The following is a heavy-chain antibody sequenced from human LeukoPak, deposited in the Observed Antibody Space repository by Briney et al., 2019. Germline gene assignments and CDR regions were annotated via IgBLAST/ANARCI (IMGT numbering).Heavy chain of an antibody. J-gene: IGHJ3*02. Sequence: GGSLRLSCAASGFTFSSYSMNWVRQAPGKGLEWVSYISSSSSYISYADSVKGRFTISRDNAKNSLYLQMNSLRVEDTAVYYCARGDSTGAFDIWGQGTMVTVSS. CDR3: ARGDSTGAFDI. CDR2: ISSSSSYI. V-gene: IGHV3-21*05. CDR1: GFTFSSYS. D-gene: IGHD1-14*01.